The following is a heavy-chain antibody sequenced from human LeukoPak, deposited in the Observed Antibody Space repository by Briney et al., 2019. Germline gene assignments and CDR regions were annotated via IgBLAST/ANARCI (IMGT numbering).Heavy chain of an antibody. CDR1: GYTFTSYG. V-gene: IGHV1-18*01. J-gene: IGHJ3*02. CDR2: ISAYNGNT. CDR3: AGVNRNYYDSSGYYLDAFDI. Sequence: GASVKVSCKASGYTFTSYGISWVRQAPGQGLEWMGWISAYNGNTNYAQKLQGRVTMTTDTSTSTAYMELRSLRSDDTAVYYCAGVNRNYYDSSGYYLDAFDIWGQGTMVTVSS. D-gene: IGHD3-22*01.